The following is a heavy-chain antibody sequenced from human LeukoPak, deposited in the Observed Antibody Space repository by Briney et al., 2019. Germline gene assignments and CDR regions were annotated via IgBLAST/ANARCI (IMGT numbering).Heavy chain of an antibody. CDR1: GFTFSSYW. V-gene: IGHV3-30*02. D-gene: IGHD3-10*01. CDR3: AKDLLRDRWFGES. J-gene: IGHJ5*02. Sequence: GGSLRLSCAASGFTFSSYWMSWVRQAPGKGLEWVAFIRYEGSSKYYADSVKGRFTISRDNSKNTLYLQMDSLRPQDTAIYYCAKDLLRDRWFGESWGQGTLVTVSS. CDR2: IRYEGSSK.